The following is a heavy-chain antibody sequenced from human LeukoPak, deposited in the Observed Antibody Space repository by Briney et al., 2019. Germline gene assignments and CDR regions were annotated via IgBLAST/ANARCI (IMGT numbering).Heavy chain of an antibody. CDR3: ARDPGYYDSSGYYPFDY. CDR1: GCTFTSYG. J-gene: IGHJ4*02. D-gene: IGHD3-22*01. CDR2: ISAYNGNT. Sequence: ASVKVSCKASGCTFTSYGISWVLQAPGQGLEWMGWISAYNGNTNYAQKLQGRVTMTTDTSTSTAYMELRSLRSDDTAVYYCARDPGYYDSSGYYPFDYWGQGTLVTVSS. V-gene: IGHV1-18*01.